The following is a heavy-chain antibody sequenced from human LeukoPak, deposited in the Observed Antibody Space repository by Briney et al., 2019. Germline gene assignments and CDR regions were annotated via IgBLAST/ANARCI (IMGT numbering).Heavy chain of an antibody. J-gene: IGHJ4*02. CDR2: TYYRSKWYT. CDR3: ARSTGPIDY. CDR1: GDSVSSNSTD. V-gene: IGHV6-1*01. D-gene: IGHD3-9*01. Sequence: SQTVSLTCDISGDSVSSNSTDWNWIRQSPSRGLERLGRTYYRSKWYTYYAASVKSRIAINRDTSKNQFSLQLNSVTPEDTAVYDCARSTGPIDYRGQGTLVTVSS.